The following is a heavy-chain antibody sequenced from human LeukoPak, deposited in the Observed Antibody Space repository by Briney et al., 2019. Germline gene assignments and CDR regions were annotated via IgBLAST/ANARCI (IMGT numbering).Heavy chain of an antibody. Sequence: PSGTLSLTCGVSGGSVINTNWWTWVRQPPGKGLEWIGEVHLDGRTNYNPSLESRLTMSVDVSENRVSLKLTSVTASDTAVYYCAREGGFYRPLDYSGQGTLVTVSS. CDR1: GGSVINTNW. CDR2: VHLDGRT. D-gene: IGHD3-3*01. CDR3: AREGGFYRPLDY. J-gene: IGHJ4*02. V-gene: IGHV4-4*02.